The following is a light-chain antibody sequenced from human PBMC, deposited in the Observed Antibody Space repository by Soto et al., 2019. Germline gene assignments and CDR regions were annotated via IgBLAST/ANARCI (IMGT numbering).Light chain of an antibody. J-gene: IGLJ2*01. V-gene: IGLV2-23*01. CDR2: EGS. CDR1: SSDVGNYNL. CDR3: CSYAGSSIHVV. Sequence: QSALTQPASVSGSPGQSITISCTGTSSDVGNYNLVSWYQQHPGKAPKLMIYEGSKRPSGVSNRFSGSKSGNTASLTISGLQDEDEADYYCCSYAGSSIHVVFGGGTKLTVL.